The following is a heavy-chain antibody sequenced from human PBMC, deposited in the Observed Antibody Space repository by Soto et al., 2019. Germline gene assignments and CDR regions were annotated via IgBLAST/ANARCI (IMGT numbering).Heavy chain of an antibody. CDR2: ISGRGGST. D-gene: IGHD6-6*01. CDR1: GFTFSSYA. Sequence: PGGSLRLSCAASGFTFSSYAMNWVRQAPGKGLEWVSAISGRGGSTYYADSVKGRFTISRDDSKNTLYLQMNSLRGEDTAIYYCASRAAGIAARLGVHWGQGTLVTVSS. J-gene: IGHJ4*02. CDR3: ASRAAGIAARLGVH. V-gene: IGHV3-23*01.